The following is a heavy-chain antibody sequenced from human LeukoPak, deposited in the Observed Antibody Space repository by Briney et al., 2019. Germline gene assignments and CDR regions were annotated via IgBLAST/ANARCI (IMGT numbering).Heavy chain of an antibody. Sequence: PGGSLRLSCAASGFTFSSYGMHWVRQAPGKGLKWVAVIWYDGSNKYYADSVKGRFTISRDNSKNTLYLQMNSLRAEDTAVYYCARVDYSYGYFDYWGQGTLVTVSS. CDR2: IWYDGSNK. J-gene: IGHJ4*02. V-gene: IGHV3-33*01. D-gene: IGHD5-18*01. CDR1: GFTFSSYG. CDR3: ARVDYSYGYFDY.